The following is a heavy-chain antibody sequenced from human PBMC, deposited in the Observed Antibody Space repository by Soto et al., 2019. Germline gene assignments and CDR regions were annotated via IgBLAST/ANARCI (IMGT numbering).Heavy chain of an antibody. CDR3: ARQRTTVVTQAYFDH. CDR1: GESISSSSYY. D-gene: IGHD2-21*02. J-gene: IGHJ4*02. V-gene: IGHV4-39*01. Sequence: SSETLSLTCIVSGESISSSSYYWGWIRQAPGKGLEWIGSIYYSGRTYYNPSFKSRVTISIDTSKNQFSLKLSSVTATDTAVYYCARQRTTVVTQAYFDHWGQGALGTVSS. CDR2: IYYSGRT.